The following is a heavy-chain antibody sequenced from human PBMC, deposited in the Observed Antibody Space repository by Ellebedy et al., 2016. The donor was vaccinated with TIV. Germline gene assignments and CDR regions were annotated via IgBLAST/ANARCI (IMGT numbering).Heavy chain of an antibody. V-gene: IGHV4-31*03. D-gene: IGHD1-26*01. CDR3: ARSRVGATAYFDY. J-gene: IGHJ4*02. CDR1: GGSISSGGYY. Sequence: SETLSLXXTVSGGSISSGGYYWSWIRQHPGKGLEWIGYIYYSGSTYYNPSLKSRVTISVDTSKNQFSLKLSSVTAADTAVYYCARSRVGATAYFDYWGQGTLVTVSS. CDR2: IYYSGST.